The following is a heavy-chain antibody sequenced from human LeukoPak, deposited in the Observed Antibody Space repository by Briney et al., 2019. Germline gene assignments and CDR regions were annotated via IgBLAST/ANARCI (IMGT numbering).Heavy chain of an antibody. Sequence: PSETLSLTCTVSGGSISSYYWSWIRQPPGKELEWIAYIHSSGTTNYNPSLKSRVTISVDTSKNQFSLKLNSVTVADTAVYYCASLTYSSGWLPFDFWGRGTLVTVSS. CDR3: ASLTYSSGWLPFDF. CDR2: IHSSGTT. V-gene: IGHV4-59*08. CDR1: GGSISSYY. D-gene: IGHD6-19*01. J-gene: IGHJ4*02.